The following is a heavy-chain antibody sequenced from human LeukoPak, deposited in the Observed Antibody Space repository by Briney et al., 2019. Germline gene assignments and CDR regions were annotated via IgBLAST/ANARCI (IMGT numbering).Heavy chain of an antibody. CDR3: ARADSSGYSHFDY. CDR2: IIPIFGTA. Sequence: SVKVSCKASGYTFTGYYMHWVRQAPGQGLEWVGGIIPIFGTANYAQKFQGRVTITADKSTSTAYMELSSLRSEDTAVYYCARADSSGYSHFDYWGQGTLVTVSS. D-gene: IGHD3-22*01. V-gene: IGHV1-69*06. CDR1: GYTFTGYY. J-gene: IGHJ4*02.